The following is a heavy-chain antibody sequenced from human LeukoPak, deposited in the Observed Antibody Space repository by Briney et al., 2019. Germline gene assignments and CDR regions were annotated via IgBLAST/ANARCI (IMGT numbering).Heavy chain of an antibody. CDR2: INAGNGNT. D-gene: IGHD3-9*01. J-gene: IGHJ4*02. CDR3: ARPEGWGYYDILTGYYPPYYFDY. Sequence: ASVKVFCKASGYTFTSYAMHWVRQAPGQRLEWMGWINAGNGNTKYSQKFQGRVTITRDTSASTAYMELSSLRSEDTAVYYCARPEGWGYYDILTGYYPPYYFDYWGQGTLVTVSS. CDR1: GYTFTSYA. V-gene: IGHV1-3*01.